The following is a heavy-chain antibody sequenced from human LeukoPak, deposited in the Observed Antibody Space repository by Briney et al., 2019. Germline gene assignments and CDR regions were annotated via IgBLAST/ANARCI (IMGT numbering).Heavy chain of an antibody. CDR2: ISAHNGNT. CDR3: ARKGASYPEDY. J-gene: IGHJ4*02. D-gene: IGHD4/OR15-4a*01. CDR1: GYTFTSYG. Sequence: ASVKVSCKASGYTFTSYGISWMRQAPGQGLEWMGWISAHNGNTNNAQKLQGRVTMTTDTSTSTAYMELRSLRSDDTAVYYCARKGASYPEDYWGQGTLVTVSS. V-gene: IGHV1-18*01.